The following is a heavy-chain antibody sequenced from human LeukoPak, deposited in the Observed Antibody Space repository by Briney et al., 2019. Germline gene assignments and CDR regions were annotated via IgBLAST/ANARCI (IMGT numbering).Heavy chain of an antibody. V-gene: IGHV4-34*01. J-gene: IGHJ6*02. CDR1: GGSFSGYY. Sequence: SETLSLTCAVYGGSFSGYYWSWIRQPPGKGLEWIGEINHSGSTNYNPSLKRRVTISVDTSKNQFSLKLSSVTAADTAVYYCARGLIELVTDYGMDVWGQGTTVTVSS. CDR2: INHSGST. D-gene: IGHD2-2*01. CDR3: ARGLIELVTDYGMDV.